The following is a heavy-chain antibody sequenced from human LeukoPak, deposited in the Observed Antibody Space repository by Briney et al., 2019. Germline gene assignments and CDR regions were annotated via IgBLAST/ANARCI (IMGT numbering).Heavy chain of an antibody. J-gene: IGHJ4*02. V-gene: IGHV1-69*05. D-gene: IGHD6-13*01. CDR3: AREYSSSWYSPYYFDY. Sequence: SVKVSCKASGGTFSSCAISWVRQAPGQGLEWMGGIIPIFGTANYAQKFQGRVTITTDESTSTAYMELSGLRSEDTAVYYCAREYSSSWYSPYYFDYWGQGTLVTVSS. CDR1: GGTFSSCA. CDR2: IIPIFGTA.